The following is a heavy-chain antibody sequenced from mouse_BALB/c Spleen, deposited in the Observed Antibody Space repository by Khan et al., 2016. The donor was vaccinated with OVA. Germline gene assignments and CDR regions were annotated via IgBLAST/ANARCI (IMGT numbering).Heavy chain of an antibody. Sequence: QIQLVQSGPGLVAPSQSLSIICTVSGFSLTSYGVHWVRQPPGKGLEWLGVMWAGGSTTYNSALMSRLSISIDNSKSQVFLKMNSLQTDDTAMYYCARPYYGSAWFAYWGQGTLVTVSA. V-gene: IGHV2-9*02. J-gene: IGHJ3*01. CDR1: GFSLTSYG. D-gene: IGHD1-1*01. CDR2: MWAGGST. CDR3: ARPYYGSAWFAY.